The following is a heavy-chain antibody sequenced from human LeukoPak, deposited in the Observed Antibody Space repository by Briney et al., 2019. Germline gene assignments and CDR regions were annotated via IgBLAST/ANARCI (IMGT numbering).Heavy chain of an antibody. CDR3: ARDLVGATTY. V-gene: IGHV3-30-3*01. CDR2: ISYDGSKK. CDR1: GFTFSSYA. D-gene: IGHD1-26*01. J-gene: IGHJ4*02. Sequence: GRSLRLSCAASGFTFSSYAMHWVRQAPGKGLEWVAVISYDGSKKYYADSVKGRFTISRDNSKNTLYLQMNSLRAEDTAVYYCARDLVGATTYWGQGTLVTVSS.